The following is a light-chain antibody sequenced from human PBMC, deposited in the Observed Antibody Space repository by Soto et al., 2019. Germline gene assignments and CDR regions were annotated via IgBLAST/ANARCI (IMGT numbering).Light chain of an antibody. CDR2: GAS. Sequence: EIVLTQSPGTLSLSPGERATLSCRASQSVSSSYLAWYQQNPGQAPRLLIYGASSRATGIPDRFSGSGSGTDLTLTISRLEPEDFAVYYCQQYGSSPGYTFGQGTKLEIK. J-gene: IGKJ2*01. CDR3: QQYGSSPGYT. CDR1: QSVSSSY. V-gene: IGKV3-20*01.